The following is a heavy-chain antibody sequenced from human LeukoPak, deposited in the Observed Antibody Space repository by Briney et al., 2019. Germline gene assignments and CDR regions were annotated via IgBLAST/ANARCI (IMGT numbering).Heavy chain of an antibody. D-gene: IGHD2-15*01. J-gene: IGHJ4*02. CDR3: ARELPFDY. CDR2: IKSDGSRT. V-gene: IGHV3-74*01. Sequence: PGGSLRLSCAASGFTFSNYWMHWVRQAPGKGLVWVSRIKSDGSRTDYADSVKGRFTISRDNAKNTLYLQMKSLRAEDTAVYYCARELPFDYWGQGTLVTVSS. CDR1: GFTFSNYW.